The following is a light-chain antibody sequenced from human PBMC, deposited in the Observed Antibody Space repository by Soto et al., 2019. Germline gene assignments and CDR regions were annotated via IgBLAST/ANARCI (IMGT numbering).Light chain of an antibody. CDR3: QHYFTTPRT. J-gene: IGKJ2*01. V-gene: IGKV4-1*01. CDR1: QSLFYSSKNKNF. Sequence: DIVMTQSPDSLAVSLGERTTINCKSSQSLFYSSKNKNFLAWYQQKAGQPPKLLIYWASTRESGVPDRFSGSGSGAEFNLTITSLQAEDAGVYYCQHYFTTPRTFGQGTRLEI. CDR2: WAS.